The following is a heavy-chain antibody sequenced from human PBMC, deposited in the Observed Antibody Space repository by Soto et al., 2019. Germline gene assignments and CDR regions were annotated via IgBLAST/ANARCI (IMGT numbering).Heavy chain of an antibody. J-gene: IGHJ5*02. CDR3: ARHRPYGDYALSENGPFFHRFDP. Sequence: PSETLSLTCTVSGGSISSSSYYWGWIRQPPGKGLEWIGSIYYSGSTYYNPSLKSRVTISVDTSKNQFSLKLSSVTAADTAVYYCARHRPYGDYALSENGPFFHRFDPWGQGTLVTVSS. CDR2: IYYSGST. CDR1: GGSISSSSYY. V-gene: IGHV4-39*01. D-gene: IGHD4-17*01.